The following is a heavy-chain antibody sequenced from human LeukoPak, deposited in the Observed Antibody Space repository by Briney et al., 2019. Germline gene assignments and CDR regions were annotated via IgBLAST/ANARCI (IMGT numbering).Heavy chain of an antibody. D-gene: IGHD4-17*01. Sequence: KPGGSLRLSCAASGFTFSSYSMNWVRQAPGKGLEWVSSISSSSSHIYYADSVKGRFTISRDNAKNSLYLQMNSLRAEDTAVYYCAREGTYGDYVNGRYYFDYWGQGTLVTVSS. CDR2: ISSSSSHI. J-gene: IGHJ4*02. CDR1: GFTFSSYS. CDR3: AREGTYGDYVNGRYYFDY. V-gene: IGHV3-21*01.